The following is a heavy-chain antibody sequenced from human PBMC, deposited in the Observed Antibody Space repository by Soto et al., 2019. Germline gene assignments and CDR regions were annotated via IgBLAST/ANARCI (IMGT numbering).Heavy chain of an antibody. J-gene: IGHJ6*02. V-gene: IGHV3-30-3*01. CDR3: ASRSSGWYALPYYYYGMDV. Sequence: QVQLVESGGGVVQPGRSLRLSCAASGFTFSSYAMHWVRQAPGKGLEWVAVISYDGSNKYYADSVKGRFTISRDNSKNTLYLQMNSLRAADTAVYYCASRSSGWYALPYYYYGMDVWGQGTTVTVSS. D-gene: IGHD6-19*01. CDR2: ISYDGSNK. CDR1: GFTFSSYA.